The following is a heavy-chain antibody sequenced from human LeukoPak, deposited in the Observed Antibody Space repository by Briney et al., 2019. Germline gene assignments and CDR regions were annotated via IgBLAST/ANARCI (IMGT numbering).Heavy chain of an antibody. Sequence: GGSLRLSCEISGFSVSVNYINWARQAPGKGLEWVSVIHTDGTKYYGDSVKGRFIISRDESKNTVYLQMNSLRAEDTAVYYCAKARGLGIVGAHFDYWGQGTLVTVSS. CDR3: AKARGLGIVGAHFDY. D-gene: IGHD1-26*01. V-gene: IGHV3-53*01. J-gene: IGHJ4*02. CDR2: IHTDGTK. CDR1: GFSVSVNY.